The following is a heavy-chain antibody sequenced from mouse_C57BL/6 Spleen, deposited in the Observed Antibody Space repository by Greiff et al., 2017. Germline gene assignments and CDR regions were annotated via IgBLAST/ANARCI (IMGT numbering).Heavy chain of an antibody. CDR1: GYTFTSYT. CDR2: INPSSGYT. Sequence: VQLQQSGAELARPGASVKMSCKASGYTFTSYTMHWVKQRPGQGLEWIGYINPSSGYTKYNQKFKDKATLTADKSSSTAYMQLSSLTSEDSAVYYCARRTTVGANYAMDYWGQGTSVGVSS. CDR3: ARRTTVGANYAMDY. V-gene: IGHV1-4*01. D-gene: IGHD1-1*01. J-gene: IGHJ4*01.